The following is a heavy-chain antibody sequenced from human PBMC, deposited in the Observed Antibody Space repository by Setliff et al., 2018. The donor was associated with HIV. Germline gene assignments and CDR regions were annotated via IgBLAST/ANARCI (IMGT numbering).Heavy chain of an antibody. CDR2: MSPKSGYA. V-gene: IGHV1-8*01. J-gene: IGHJ5*02. D-gene: IGHD2-21*01. Sequence: ASVKVSCKASGYSFTNYDINWVRQAPGHGLEWVGWMSPKSGYADYAQKFQGRVTMTRNTSINTVYMELSSLKSEDTAVYYCARDKSDIVGEVWLDPWGQGTLGTVSS. CDR3: ARDKSDIVGEVWLDP. CDR1: GYSFTNYD.